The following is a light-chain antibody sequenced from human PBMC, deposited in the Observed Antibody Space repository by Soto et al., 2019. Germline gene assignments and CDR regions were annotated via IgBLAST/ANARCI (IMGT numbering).Light chain of an antibody. CDR2: GAS. V-gene: IGKV3-20*01. J-gene: IGKJ5*01. CDR1: QTVSSNY. Sequence: DIVLAQSPGTLSLSPGERATLSCRASQTVSSNYLAWYQQKFGQAPRLLIYGASSRATGIPDRFSGSGSGTDFTLTISRLEPEDFAVYYCQQYASSPQTFGQGTRLEIK. CDR3: QQYASSPQT.